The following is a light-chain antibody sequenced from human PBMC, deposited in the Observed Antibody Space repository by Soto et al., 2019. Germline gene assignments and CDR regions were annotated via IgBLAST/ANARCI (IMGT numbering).Light chain of an antibody. J-gene: IGKJ2*01. CDR1: QSVSSY. CDR2: GAS. Sequence: DIVLTQSPATLSLSPGDRATLSCRASQSVSSYLAWYQQQPGQAPRLLLYGASNRATGIPARFSGSGSGTDFTLTISSLEPEDFAVYYCQQRSNWPRRTFGQGTKLEIK. CDR3: QQRSNWPRRT. V-gene: IGKV3-11*01.